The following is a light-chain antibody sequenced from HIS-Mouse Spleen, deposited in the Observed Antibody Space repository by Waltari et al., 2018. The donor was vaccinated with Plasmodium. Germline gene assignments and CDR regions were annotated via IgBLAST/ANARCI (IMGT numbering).Light chain of an antibody. V-gene: IGLV3-25*03. CDR1: ALPKQY. CDR3: QSADSSGTYQV. Sequence: SYELTQPPSVSVSPGQTARITCSGDALPKQYAYWYQQKPGQAPVLGIYKESERPSGIPEGLSGSRSGTTVTLTISGVQAEDEADYYCQSADSSGTYQVFGGGTKLTVL. CDR2: KES. J-gene: IGLJ2*01.